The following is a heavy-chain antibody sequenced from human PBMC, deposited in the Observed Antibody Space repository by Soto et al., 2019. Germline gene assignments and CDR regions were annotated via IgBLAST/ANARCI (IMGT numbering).Heavy chain of an antibody. Sequence: GGSLRLSCTVSGFTFSNAWMTWVRQAPGKGLEWVGRIKSKTDDGTTDYAAPVKGRFTISRDDSRNTLYLQMNSLKTEDTAVYYCTTDSSSWVYYYYYGMDVWGQGTTGTVSS. CDR1: GFTFSNAW. CDR2: IKSKTDDGTT. CDR3: TTDSSSWVYYYYYGMDV. J-gene: IGHJ6*02. D-gene: IGHD2-2*01. V-gene: IGHV3-15*01.